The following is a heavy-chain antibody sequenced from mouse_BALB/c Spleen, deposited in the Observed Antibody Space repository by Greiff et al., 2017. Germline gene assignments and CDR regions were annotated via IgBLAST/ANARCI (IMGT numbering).Heavy chain of an antibody. J-gene: IGHJ1*01. D-gene: IGHD2-1*01. CDR2: ISSGSSTI. Sequence: EVHLVESGGGLVQPGGSRKLSCAASGFTFSSFGMHWVRQAPEKGLEWVAYISSGSSTIYYADTVKGRFTISRDNPKNTLFLQMTSLRSEDTAMYYCARSDGNYDWYFDVWGAGTTVTVSS. CDR3: ARSDGNYDWYFDV. CDR1: GFTFSSFG. V-gene: IGHV5-17*02.